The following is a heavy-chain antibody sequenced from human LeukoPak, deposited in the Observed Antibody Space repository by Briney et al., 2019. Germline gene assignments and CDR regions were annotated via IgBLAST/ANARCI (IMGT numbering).Heavy chain of an antibody. J-gene: IGHJ4*02. CDR1: GYTFTSYY. CDR2: INPSGGST. D-gene: IGHD3-10*01. V-gene: IGHV1-46*01. CDR3: AKEGEMYYYGSGSYFDY. Sequence: ASVKVSCKASGYTFTSYYMHWVRQAPGQGLEWMGIINPSGGSTSYAQKFQGRVTMTRDTSTSTVYMELSSLRSEDTAVYYCAKEGEMYYYGSGSYFDYWGQGTLVTVSS.